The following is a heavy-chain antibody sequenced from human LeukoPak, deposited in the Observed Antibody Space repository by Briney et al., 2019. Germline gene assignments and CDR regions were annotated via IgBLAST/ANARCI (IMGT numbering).Heavy chain of an antibody. J-gene: IGHJ3*02. CDR2: IIPILGIA. CDR3: ARGADCSSTSCPPSI. D-gene: IGHD2-2*01. Sequence: XXVRQAXGXGLEWMGRIIPILGIANYAQKFQGRVTITADKSTSTAYMELSSLRSEDTAVYYCARGADCSSTSCPPSIWGQGTMVTVSS. V-gene: IGHV1-69*04.